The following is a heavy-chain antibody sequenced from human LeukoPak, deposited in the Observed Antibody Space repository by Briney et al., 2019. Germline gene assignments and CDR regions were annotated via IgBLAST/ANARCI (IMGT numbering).Heavy chain of an antibody. CDR1: GITWSSSA. J-gene: IGHJ4*02. CDR3: AKDPGGLFVVVPAADDY. D-gene: IGHD2-2*01. V-gene: IGHV3-23*01. Sequence: GGSLGLSGTFSGITWSSSAMSGVRQAPEQGLGLDSALPGSGGSTYYADSVKGRFTISRDNSKNTLYLQMNSLRAEDTAVYYCAKDPGGLFVVVPAADDYWGEGTLVTVSS. CDR2: LPGSGGST.